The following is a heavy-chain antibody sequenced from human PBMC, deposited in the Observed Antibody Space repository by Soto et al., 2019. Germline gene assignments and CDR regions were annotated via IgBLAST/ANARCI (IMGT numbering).Heavy chain of an antibody. J-gene: IGHJ3*02. CDR3: ARAYSSSSWCRGGTDAFDI. CDR2: INTNTGNP. Sequence: QVQLVPYGSELKKPGASVKVSCKASGYTFTSSAMNWVRPAPGQGLEWMGWINTNTGNPTYAQGFTGRFVFSLDTSVSTAYLQICSLKAEDTAVYYCARAYSSSSWCRGGTDAFDIWGQGTLVTVSS. D-gene: IGHD6-6*01. V-gene: IGHV7-4-1*01. CDR1: GYTFTSSA.